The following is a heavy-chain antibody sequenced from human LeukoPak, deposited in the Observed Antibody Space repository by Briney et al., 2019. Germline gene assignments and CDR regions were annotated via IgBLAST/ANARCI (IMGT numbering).Heavy chain of an antibody. CDR3: ARGPGYSSGWYVLSVDY. CDR2: IKEDGSKK. V-gene: IGHV3-7*03. CDR1: GFTFSRHW. J-gene: IGHJ4*02. Sequence: GGSLRLSCAASGFTFSRHWMTWVRQAPGKGLEWVANIKEDGSKKNYVDSVKGRFTISRDNTKNSLYLQMNSLRAEDTAVYYCARGPGYSSGWYVLSVDYWGQGTLVTVSS. D-gene: IGHD6-19*01.